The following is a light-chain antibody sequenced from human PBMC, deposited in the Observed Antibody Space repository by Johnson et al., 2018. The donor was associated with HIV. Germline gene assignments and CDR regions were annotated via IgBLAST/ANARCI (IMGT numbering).Light chain of an antibody. CDR3: GTWDSSLSGV. CDR1: SSKIGNKY. CDR2: DNN. V-gene: IGLV1-51*01. Sequence: QSVLTQPPSVSAAPGQKVTISCSGSSSKIGNKYVSWYQQFPGTAPKVLIYDNNKRPSGIPDRFSGSKSGTSATLGITGLRTGDEADYYCGTWDSSLSGVFGTGTKVTVL. J-gene: IGLJ1*01.